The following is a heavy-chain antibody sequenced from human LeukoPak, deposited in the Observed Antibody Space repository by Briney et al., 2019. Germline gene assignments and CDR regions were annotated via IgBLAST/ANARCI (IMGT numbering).Heavy chain of an antibody. J-gene: IGHJ4*02. CDR1: GFTFDDYA. Sequence: GRSLRLSCAVSGFTFDDYAMHWVRQAPGKGLEWVSGISWNSGSIGYADSVKGRFTISRDNAKNSLYLQMNSLRAEDTALYYCAKDWEAVAGTYFDYWGQGTLVTVSS. CDR3: AKDWEAVAGTYFDY. CDR2: ISWNSGSI. D-gene: IGHD6-19*01. V-gene: IGHV3-9*01.